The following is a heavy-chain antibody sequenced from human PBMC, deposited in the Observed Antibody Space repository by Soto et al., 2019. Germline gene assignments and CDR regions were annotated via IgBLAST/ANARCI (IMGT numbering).Heavy chain of an antibody. D-gene: IGHD6-19*01. CDR1: GGSISSSNYY. V-gene: IGHV4-39*01. CDR2: IYYSGNT. J-gene: IGHJ4*02. Sequence: QLQLQESGPGLVKPSETLSLTCTVSGGSISSSNYYWGWIRQPPGKGLESIGNIYYSGNTYYNPSLKSRVTISRDTSKNQSSLKLGSVTAAHTAIYFCARLRSGPDDGWYWAFDYWGRGTLVTVSS. CDR3: ARLRSGPDDGWYWAFDY.